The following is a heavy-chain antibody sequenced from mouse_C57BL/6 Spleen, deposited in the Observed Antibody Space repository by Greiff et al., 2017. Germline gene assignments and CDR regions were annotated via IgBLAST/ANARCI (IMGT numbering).Heavy chain of an antibody. J-gene: IGHJ3*01. D-gene: IGHD1-1*01. CDR3: ARSYGSSYGVWFAY. CDR2: IDPSDSYT. Sequence: QVQLQQPGAELVMPGASVKLSCKASGYTFTSYWMHWVKQRPGQGLEWIGEIDPSDSYTNYNQKFKGKSTLTVDKSSSTAYMQLSSLTSEDSAVYYWARSYGSSYGVWFAYWGQGTLVTVSA. V-gene: IGHV1-69*01. CDR1: GYTFTSYW.